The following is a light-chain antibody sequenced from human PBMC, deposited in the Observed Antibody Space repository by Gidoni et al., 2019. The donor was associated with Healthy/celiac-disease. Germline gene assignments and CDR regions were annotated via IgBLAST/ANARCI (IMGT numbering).Light chain of an antibody. CDR1: QSISSW. CDR3: QQYNSFST. V-gene: IGKV1-5*03. CDR2: KAS. J-gene: IGKJ4*01. Sequence: DIQMTQSPSTLSASVGDRVTITFRASQSISSWLAWYQQKPGKAPKLLIYKASSLESGVPSRFSGSGSGTEFTLTISSLQPDDFATYYCQQYNSFSTFDGGTKVEIK.